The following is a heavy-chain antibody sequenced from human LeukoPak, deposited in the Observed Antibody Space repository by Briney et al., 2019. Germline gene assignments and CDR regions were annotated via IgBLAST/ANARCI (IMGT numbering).Heavy chain of an antibody. CDR2: IIPIFGTA. Sequence: SVKVSCKASGGTFSSYAISWVRQAPGQGREWMGGIIPIFGTANYAQKFQGRATITADESTSTAYMELSSLRSEDTAVYYCARDKGANFDYWGQGTLVTVSS. V-gene: IGHV1-69*13. CDR3: ARDKGANFDY. J-gene: IGHJ4*02. CDR1: GGTFSSYA. D-gene: IGHD3-16*01.